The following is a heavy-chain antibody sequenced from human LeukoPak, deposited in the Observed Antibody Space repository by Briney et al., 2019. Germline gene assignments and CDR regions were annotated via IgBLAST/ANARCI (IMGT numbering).Heavy chain of an antibody. CDR1: GFTFSNYV. J-gene: IGHJ4*02. Sequence: TGGSLRLSCAASGFTFSNYVMDWVRQAPGKGLEWVAVIWNDGSNQYYADSVKGRFTISRDNSKNTLYLQMNSLRAEDTAVYYCVREDPTIGGNSGDYWGQGALVTVSS. CDR3: VREDPTIGGNSGDY. V-gene: IGHV3-33*01. CDR2: IWNDGSNQ. D-gene: IGHD4-23*01.